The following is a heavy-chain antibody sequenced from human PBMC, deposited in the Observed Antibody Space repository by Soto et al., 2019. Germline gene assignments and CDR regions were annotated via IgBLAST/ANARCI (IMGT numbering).Heavy chain of an antibody. CDR3: ARALPTYYYDCSGSWPSTY. J-gene: IGHJ4*02. V-gene: IGHV1-18*01. Sequence: VQLVQSGAEVKKPGASVKVSCKASGYTFTSYGISWVRQAPGQGLEWMGWISAYNGNTNYAQKLKRRVTMTTDTSTITAYMERRSRRSDDTAVYYCARALPTYYYDCSGSWPSTYWGQGTLVTVSS. CDR2: ISAYNGNT. CDR1: GYTFTSYG. D-gene: IGHD3-22*01.